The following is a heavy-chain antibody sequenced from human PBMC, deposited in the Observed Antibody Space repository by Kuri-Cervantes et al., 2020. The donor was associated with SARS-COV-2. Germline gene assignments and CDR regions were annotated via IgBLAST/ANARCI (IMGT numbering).Heavy chain of an antibody. V-gene: IGHV4-30-2*01. CDR3: ASAPPEGWLRKKYYFDY. CDR1: GGSISSGGYS. D-gene: IGHD5-12*01. Sequence: SQTLSLTCAVSGGSISSGGYSWSWIRQPPGKGLEWIGYIYHSGSTYYNPSLKSRVTISVDRSKNQFSLKLSSVTAADTAVYYFASAPPEGWLRKKYYFDYWGQGTLVTVSS. CDR2: IYHSGST. J-gene: IGHJ4*02.